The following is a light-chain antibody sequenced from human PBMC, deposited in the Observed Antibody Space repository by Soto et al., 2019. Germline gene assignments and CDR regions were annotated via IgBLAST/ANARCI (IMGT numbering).Light chain of an antibody. V-gene: IGKV3-20*01. CDR2: GAS. J-gene: IGKJ1*01. CDR3: QQYGSSPKT. Sequence: EMLLTQFPVSPSLSPGERATLSCRASQSVSSYLAWYQQKPGQAPRLLISGASSRATGIPDRFSGSGSGTDFTRSISRLEPEDFALYYCQQYGSSPKTFGQGTKVDIK. CDR1: QSVSSY.